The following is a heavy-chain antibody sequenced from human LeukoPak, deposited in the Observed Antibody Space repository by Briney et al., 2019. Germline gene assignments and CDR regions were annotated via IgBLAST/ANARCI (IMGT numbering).Heavy chain of an antibody. Sequence: SETLSLTCTVSSGFITSSSYYWGWIRQPPGKGLEWIGSIYYSGTTYYSPSLKSRVTIAVDTSKNQFSLKLSSLTAADTAVYYCAGRVVPAAFDFWAQGTLVTVSS. CDR1: SGFITSSSYY. D-gene: IGHD2-2*01. V-gene: IGHV4-39*01. CDR3: AGRVVPAAFDF. CDR2: IYYSGTT. J-gene: IGHJ4*02.